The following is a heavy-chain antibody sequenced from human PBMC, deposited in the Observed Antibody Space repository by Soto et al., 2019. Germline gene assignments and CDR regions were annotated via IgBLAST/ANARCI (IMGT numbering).Heavy chain of an antibody. Sequence: GGSLRLSCAASGFTFSNYGIHWVRQAPGKGLEWVAVISYHGSNKYYADSVKGRFTISRDNSKNTLYLQMNSLRAEDTAVYYCAKDHKQELGQGPWLFDSWGQGTLVTVSS. CDR3: AKDHKQELGQGPWLFDS. V-gene: IGHV3-30*18. CDR1: GFTFSNYG. J-gene: IGHJ5*01. CDR2: ISYHGSNK. D-gene: IGHD1-7*01.